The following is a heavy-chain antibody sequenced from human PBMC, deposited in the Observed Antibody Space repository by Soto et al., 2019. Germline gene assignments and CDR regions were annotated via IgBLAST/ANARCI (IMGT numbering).Heavy chain of an antibody. CDR1: GGTFSSYA. D-gene: IGHD2-2*02. CDR2: IIPIFGTA. CDR3: AVDGYCISTSCHNYYYYGMDV. J-gene: IGHJ6*02. V-gene: IGHV1-69*13. Sequence: SVKVSCKASGGTFSSYAISWVRQAPGQGLEWMGGIIPIFGTASYAQKFQGRVTITADESTSTAYMELSSLRSEDTAVYYCAVDGYCISTSCHNYYYYGMDVWGQGTTVTVSS.